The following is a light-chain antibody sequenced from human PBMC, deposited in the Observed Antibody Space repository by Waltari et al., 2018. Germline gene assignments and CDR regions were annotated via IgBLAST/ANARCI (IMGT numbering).Light chain of an antibody. V-gene: IGKV1-5*03. CDR2: KTS. CDR1: QRLSSY. J-gene: IGKJ3*01. CDR3: QQYNSYPFT. Sequence: DIQMTQSPSTLSASVGDRVTIICRASQRLSSYLAWYQQKPGKAPKLLIYKTSSLETGVPSSVSGTGSGTEFTLTISSLQPDDIAPYYCQQYNSYPFTFGPGTKVDIK.